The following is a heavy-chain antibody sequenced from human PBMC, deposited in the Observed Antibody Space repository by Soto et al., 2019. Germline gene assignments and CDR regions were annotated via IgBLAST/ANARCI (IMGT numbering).Heavy chain of an antibody. CDR3: ASEVEAGDYGRGVFDY. Sequence: QVQLQESGPGLVKPSGTLSLTCAVSGGSISSSNWWSWVRQPPGKGLEWIGEIYHSGSTNYNPSLKSRATISVDKSKNLFSLKLSSVTAADTGVYYCASEVEAGDYGRGVFDYWGQGTLVTVSS. V-gene: IGHV4-4*02. CDR1: GGSISSSNW. J-gene: IGHJ4*02. CDR2: IYHSGST. D-gene: IGHD4-17*01.